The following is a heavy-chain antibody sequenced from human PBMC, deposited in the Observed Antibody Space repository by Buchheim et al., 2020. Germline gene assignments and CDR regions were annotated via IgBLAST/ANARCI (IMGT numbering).Heavy chain of an antibody. CDR2: ISYDGINK. V-gene: IGHV3-30*04. D-gene: IGHD3-22*01. CDR1: GFTFSSYA. Sequence: QVQLVESGGGVVQPGRSLRLSCAASGFTFSSYAMHWVRQAPGKGLEWVAVISYDGINKYYADSVKGRFTISRDNSKNTRYLQMNSLRAEDTAVYYCARDVAPVVINYYGMDVWGQGTT. CDR3: ARDVAPVVINYYGMDV. J-gene: IGHJ6*02.